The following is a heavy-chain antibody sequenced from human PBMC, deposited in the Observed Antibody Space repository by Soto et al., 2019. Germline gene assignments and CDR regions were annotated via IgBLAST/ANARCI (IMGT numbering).Heavy chain of an antibody. CDR1: GGSISSGGYS. Sequence: QLQLQESGSGLVKPSQTLSLTCAVSGGSISSGGYSWSWIRQPPGKGLEWIGYIYHSGSTYYNPSLKSRVTISVDRSKNQFSLKLSSVTAADTAVYYCARHEIAVAGYYFDYWGQGTLVTVSS. J-gene: IGHJ4*02. CDR2: IYHSGST. CDR3: ARHEIAVAGYYFDY. D-gene: IGHD6-19*01. V-gene: IGHV4-30-2*01.